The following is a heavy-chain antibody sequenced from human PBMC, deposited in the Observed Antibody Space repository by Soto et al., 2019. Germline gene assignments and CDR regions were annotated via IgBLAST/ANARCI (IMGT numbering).Heavy chain of an antibody. V-gene: IGHV4-59*01. CDR3: ARVGIAATSTSFYFDS. CDR2: IYSSGST. D-gene: IGHD6-13*01. Sequence: SETPSLTCTVSGGSITTYYWSWIRQPPGKGLEWIGYIYSSGSTNYNPSLKSRVTISVDTSKNQFSLKLNSVTAADTAVYYCARVGIAATSTSFYFDSCARGTGVTVSS. J-gene: IGHJ4*02. CDR1: GGSITTYY.